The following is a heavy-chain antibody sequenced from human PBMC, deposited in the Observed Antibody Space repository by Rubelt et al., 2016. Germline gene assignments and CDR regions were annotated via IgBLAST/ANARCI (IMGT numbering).Heavy chain of an antibody. J-gene: IGHJ4*02. V-gene: IGHV1-3*01. CDR1: GYTFTTYA. Sequence: QVQLVQSGAEVKKAGASVKVSCKASGYTFTTYAMHWVRQAPGQRLEWMGWIYAGNGNTHYAPKCQGRVTMTTDTSTTTAYMELKSLTSDDTAVYYCARALLTTVTPGRVDYWGQGTLVTVSS. CDR2: IYAGNGNT. D-gene: IGHD4-17*01. CDR3: ARALLTTVTPGRVDY.